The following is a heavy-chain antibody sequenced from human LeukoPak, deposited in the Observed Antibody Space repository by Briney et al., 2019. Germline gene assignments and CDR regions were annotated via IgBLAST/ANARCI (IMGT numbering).Heavy chain of an antibody. CDR1: GFTFSSYA. CDR2: IRGSGGST. CDR3: AKSPPRLSSIAEYFQH. Sequence: GGSLRLSCAASGFTFSSYAMSWVRQAPGKGLEWVSAIRGSGGSTYYADSVKGRFTISRDNSKNTLYLQMNSLRAEDTAVYYCAKSPPRLSSIAEYFQHWGQGTLVTVSS. V-gene: IGHV3-23*01. D-gene: IGHD6-6*01. J-gene: IGHJ1*01.